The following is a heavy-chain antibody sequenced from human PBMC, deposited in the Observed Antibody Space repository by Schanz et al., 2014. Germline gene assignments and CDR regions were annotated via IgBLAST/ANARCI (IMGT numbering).Heavy chain of an antibody. CDR3: ARGGADSAMAHEY. CDR2: LNFDETYT. J-gene: IGHJ4*02. CDR1: GFTFSRYW. Sequence: EVQVVESGGGLVQPGGSLRLSCEASGFTFSRYWMHWVRQAPGKGLEWVSRLNFDETYTSYADSVKGRFTISRDNAKNTVYLQMTSLRVEDTAVYYCARGGADSAMAHEYWGRGTLVTVSS. V-gene: IGHV3-74*02. D-gene: IGHD5-18*01.